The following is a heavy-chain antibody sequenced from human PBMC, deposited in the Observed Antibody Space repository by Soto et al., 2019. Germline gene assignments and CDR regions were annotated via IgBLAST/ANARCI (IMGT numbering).Heavy chain of an antibody. CDR3: AREEITMIVVVITPGGMDV. CDR1: GGTFSSYA. D-gene: IGHD3-22*01. V-gene: IGHV1-69*01. J-gene: IGHJ6*02. CDR2: IIPIFGTA. Sequence: QVQLVQSGAEVKKPGSSVKVSCKASGGTFSSYAISWVRQAPGQGLEWMGGIIPIFGTANYAQKFQGRVTITVDESTSTAYMELSSLRSEDTAVYYCAREEITMIVVVITPGGMDVWGQGTTVTVSS.